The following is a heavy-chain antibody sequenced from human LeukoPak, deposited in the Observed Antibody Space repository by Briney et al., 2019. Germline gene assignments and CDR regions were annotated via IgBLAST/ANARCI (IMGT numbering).Heavy chain of an antibody. CDR3: ERGGKLPL. J-gene: IGHJ4*02. V-gene: IGHV3-21*01. CDR1: GFTFTTYG. D-gene: IGHD1-26*01. CDR2: ISSSSSYI. Sequence: GGSLRLSCAASGFTFTTYGMHWVRQAPGKGLEWVSSISSSSSYIYYADSVKGRFTISRDNAKNSLYLQMNSLRAEDTAVYYCERGGKLPLWGQGTLVTVSS.